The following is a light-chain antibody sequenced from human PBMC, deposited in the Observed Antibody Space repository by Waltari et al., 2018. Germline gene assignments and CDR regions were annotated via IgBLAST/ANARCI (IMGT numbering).Light chain of an antibody. CDR1: SSDVGGYDY. V-gene: IGLV2-14*03. CDR2: DVT. CDR3: SSFTSSSTLV. Sequence: QSALTQPASVSGSPGQSITISCIGTSSDVGGYDYVSWYQQHPGKPPKLMIYDVTNRPSGVSDRFSGSKSGNTASLTISGLQAEDEADYCCSSFTSSSTLVFGGGTELTVL. J-gene: IGLJ2*01.